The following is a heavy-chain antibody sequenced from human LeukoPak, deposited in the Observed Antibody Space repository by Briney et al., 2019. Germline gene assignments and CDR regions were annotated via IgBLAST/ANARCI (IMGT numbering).Heavy chain of an antibody. CDR2: ISSSSSYI. D-gene: IGHD3-10*01. CDR1: GFTFSSYS. V-gene: IGHV3-21*01. Sequence: GGSLRLSCAASGFTFSSYSMNWVRQAPGKGREWVSSISSSSSYIYYADSVKGRFTISRDNAKNSLYLQMNSLRAEDTAVYYCARESLLWFGESPTPFDYWGQGTLVTVSS. J-gene: IGHJ4*02. CDR3: ARESLLWFGESPTPFDY.